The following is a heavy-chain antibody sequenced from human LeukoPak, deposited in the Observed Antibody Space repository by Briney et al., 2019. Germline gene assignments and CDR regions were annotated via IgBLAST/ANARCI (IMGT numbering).Heavy chain of an antibody. D-gene: IGHD1-26*01. CDR3: AKDRSIGTYYTFDH. J-gene: IGHJ4*02. CDR1: GFTFSSYA. CDR2: ISGSGVMT. Sequence: GGSLRLSCAASGFTFSSYAMTWVRQAPGKGLEWVATISGSGVMTYYADSVKGRFTVSGDNSKNTLYLQMSSLTAADTAVYYCAKDRSIGTYYTFDHWGQGTLVTVSS. V-gene: IGHV3-23*01.